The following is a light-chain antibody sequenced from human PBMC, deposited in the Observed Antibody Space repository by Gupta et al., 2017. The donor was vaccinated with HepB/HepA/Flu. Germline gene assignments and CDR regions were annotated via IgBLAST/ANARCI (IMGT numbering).Light chain of an antibody. Sequence: IVMTQSPATLSVSPGERATLSCRASQSISSNIAWYRQIPGQAPRLLIFGASTRATGIPARFGGSGSGTEFTLTISILHSEDFAVYYCQQDNMRPLTFGGGTKVEIK. CDR2: GAS. J-gene: IGKJ4*01. CDR1: QSISSN. CDR3: QQDNMRPLT. V-gene: IGKV3-15*01.